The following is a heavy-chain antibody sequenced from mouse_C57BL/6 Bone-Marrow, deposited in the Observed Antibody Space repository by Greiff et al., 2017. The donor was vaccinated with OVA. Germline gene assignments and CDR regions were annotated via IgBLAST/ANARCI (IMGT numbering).Heavy chain of an antibody. Sequence: EVQLQQSGPELVKPGASVKISCKASGYTFTDYYLNWVKQSHGKSLEWIGDINPNNGGTSYNQKFKGKATLTVDKSSSTAYMELRSLTSDDSAVYYCARTGEIYDGYCWYIDVWGTGTTVTVSS. V-gene: IGHV1-26*01. CDR1: GYTFTDYY. CDR3: ARTGEIYDGYCWYIDV. J-gene: IGHJ1*03. D-gene: IGHD2-3*01. CDR2: INPNNGGT.